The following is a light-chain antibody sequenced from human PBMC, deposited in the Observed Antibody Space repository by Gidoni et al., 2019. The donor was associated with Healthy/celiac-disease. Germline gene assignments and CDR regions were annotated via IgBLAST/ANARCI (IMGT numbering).Light chain of an antibody. J-gene: IGKJ5*01. V-gene: IGKV1-39*01. CDR1: QSISSY. CDR3: QQSYSTPLT. CDR2: AAS. Sequence: RVTITCRASQSISSYLNWYQQKPGKAPKLLIYAASSLQSGVPSRFSGSGSGTDFTLTISSLQPEDFATYYCQQSYSTPLTFGHGTRLEIK.